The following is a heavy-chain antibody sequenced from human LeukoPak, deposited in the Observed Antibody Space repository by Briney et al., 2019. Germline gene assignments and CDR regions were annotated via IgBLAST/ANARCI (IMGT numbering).Heavy chain of an antibody. CDR1: GFTFDDYA. D-gene: IGHD6-19*01. J-gene: IGHJ4*02. CDR2: ISWNSGSI. Sequence: GGSLRLSCAASGFTFDDYAMHWVRQAPGKGLEWVSGISWNSGSIGYADSVKGRFTISRDNAKNSLYLQMNSLSAEDTALYYCAKTEDPMRGIAVAGSNWGQGTLVTVSS. V-gene: IGHV3-9*01. CDR3: AKTEDPMRGIAVAGSN.